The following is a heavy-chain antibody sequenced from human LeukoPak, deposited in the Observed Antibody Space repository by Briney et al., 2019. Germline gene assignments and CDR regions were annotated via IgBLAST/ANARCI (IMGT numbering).Heavy chain of an antibody. J-gene: IGHJ3*02. D-gene: IGHD3-22*01. Sequence: ASVKVSCKASGGTFSSYAISWVRQAPGQGLEWMGWISAYNGNTNYAQKLQGRVTMTTDTSTSTAYMELRSLRSDDTAVYYCARDRYYYDSSGYYPRSAFVIWGQGTMVTVSS. CDR3: ARDRYYYDSSGYYPRSAFVI. CDR2: ISAYNGNT. CDR1: GGTFSSYA. V-gene: IGHV1-18*01.